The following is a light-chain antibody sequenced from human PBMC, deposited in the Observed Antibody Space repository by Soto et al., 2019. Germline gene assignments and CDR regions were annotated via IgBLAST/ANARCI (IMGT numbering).Light chain of an antibody. J-gene: IGKJ2*01. CDR2: AAS. Sequence: DIQMTQSPSSLSASVGDRITITCRASQKISSYLNWYQQKPGRAPKLLIYAASSLQSGVPSRFSGSGSGTDFTLTISRLEPEDFAVYYCQQYGGSLYTFGQGTKLEIK. CDR3: QQYGGSLYT. CDR1: QKISSY. V-gene: IGKV1-39*01.